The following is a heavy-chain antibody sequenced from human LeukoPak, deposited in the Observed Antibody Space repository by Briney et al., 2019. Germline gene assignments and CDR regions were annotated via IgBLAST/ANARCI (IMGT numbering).Heavy chain of an antibody. CDR1: GFTFSSYS. CDR3: AREEVTMVRGVIKEDYYYYGMDV. Sequence: PGGSLRLSCAASGFTFSSYSMNWVRQAQGKGLEWVSYISSSSSTIYYADSVKGRFTISRDNAKNSLYLQMNSLRAEDTAVYYCAREEVTMVRGVIKEDYYYYGMDVWGQGTTVTVSS. CDR2: ISSSSSTI. D-gene: IGHD3-10*01. V-gene: IGHV3-48*01. J-gene: IGHJ6*02.